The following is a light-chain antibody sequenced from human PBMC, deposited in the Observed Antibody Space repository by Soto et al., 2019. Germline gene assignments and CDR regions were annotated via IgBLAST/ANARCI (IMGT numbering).Light chain of an antibody. CDR3: STWDDSLNGWL. J-gene: IGLJ3*02. CDR1: SSNIGAGYD. Sequence: QSALTQPPSVSGAPGQRVTISCTGTSSNIGAGYDVHWYQQLPGTAPKLVIYSDNQRPPGVADRFSGSKSGTSASLAISGLQSEDEADYYCSTWDDSLNGWLFGGGTKVTVL. V-gene: IGLV1-44*01. CDR2: SDN.